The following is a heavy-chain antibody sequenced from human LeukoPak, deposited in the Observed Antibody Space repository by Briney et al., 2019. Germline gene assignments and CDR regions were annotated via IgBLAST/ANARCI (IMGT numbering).Heavy chain of an antibody. J-gene: IGHJ4*02. D-gene: IGHD2-8*01. Sequence: GGSLRLSCAASGFTFSSYSMNWVRQAPGKGLEWVSGISGSGAGTYYADSVKGRFTISRDNSKNTLYLQMNSLRADDTAVYYCAKMVREFYTISYYFDYWGQGTLVTVSS. CDR3: AKMVREFYTISYYFDY. CDR1: GFTFSSYS. CDR2: ISGSGAGT. V-gene: IGHV3-23*01.